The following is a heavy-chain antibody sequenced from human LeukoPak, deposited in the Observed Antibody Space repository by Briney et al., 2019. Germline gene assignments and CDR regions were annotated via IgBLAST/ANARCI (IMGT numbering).Heavy chain of an antibody. CDR3: ARGPQWRGDPYYIDV. CDR1: GYTFTNFD. D-gene: IGHD6-19*01. CDR2: MNPNSGNT. J-gene: IGHJ6*03. V-gene: IGHV1-8*01. Sequence: GASVKVSCKASGYTFTNFDINWVRQATGQGLEWMGWMNPNSGNTGYAQKFQGRVTMTMNTSITTAYMELSSLISEDTAVYYCARGPQWRGDPYYIDVWGRGTTVTVSS.